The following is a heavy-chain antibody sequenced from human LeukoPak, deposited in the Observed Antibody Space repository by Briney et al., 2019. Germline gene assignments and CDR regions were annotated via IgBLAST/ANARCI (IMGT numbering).Heavy chain of an antibody. CDR1: GDSISIGSYY. J-gene: IGHJ4*02. V-gene: IGHV4-61*09. CDR2: MNTTGST. CDR3: ARDWDY. Sequence: PSQTLSLTCTVSGDSISIGSYYWSWLRQPAGKGLEWIEHMNTTGSTKYNPSLKSRVTISVDTSNNQFSLKVSSVTAADTAVYYCARDWDYWSQGTLVTVSS.